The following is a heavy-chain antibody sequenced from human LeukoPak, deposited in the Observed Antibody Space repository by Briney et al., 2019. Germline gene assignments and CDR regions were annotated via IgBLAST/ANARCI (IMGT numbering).Heavy chain of an antibody. Sequence: HPGGSLRLSCAASRFTFSSYSMNWVRQAPGKGLEWVSYISDSSSTIYYADSVRGRFTISRDNAKNSLYLQMNSLRAEDTAVYYCARDQLWFAKGKYYFDYWGQGTLVTVSS. J-gene: IGHJ4*02. D-gene: IGHD3-10*01. CDR1: RFTFSSYS. V-gene: IGHV3-48*01. CDR2: ISDSSSTI. CDR3: ARDQLWFAKGKYYFDY.